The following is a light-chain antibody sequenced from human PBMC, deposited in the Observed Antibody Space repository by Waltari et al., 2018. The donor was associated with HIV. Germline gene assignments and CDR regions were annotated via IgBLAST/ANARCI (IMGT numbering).Light chain of an antibody. V-gene: IGLV2-11*01. CDR1: SSAVGVYNS. CDR3: CSYAGSYSWV. J-gene: IGLJ3*02. Sequence: QSALTQPRPVSGSPGQSVTIPSTGTSSAVGVYNSVSWYQQHPGKAPQLMIYDVSKRPSGVPDRFSGSKSGNTASLTISGLQAEDEADYYCCSYAGSYSWVFGGGTKLTVL. CDR2: DVS.